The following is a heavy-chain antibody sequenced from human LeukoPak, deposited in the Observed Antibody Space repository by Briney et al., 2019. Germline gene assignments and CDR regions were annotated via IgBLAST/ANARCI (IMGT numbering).Heavy chain of an antibody. Sequence: TLSLTFTVSGGSISIGDYYWIWIRQPPGKGPEWIGYIYYSGSTYYNPSLKSRVTISGDTSKNQFSLKVNSVTAADTAVYYCARGSWSSSIDYWGQGTPVTVSS. J-gene: IGHJ4*02. CDR1: GGSISIGDYY. V-gene: IGHV4-30-4*01. CDR2: IYYSGST. CDR3: ARGSWSSSIDY. D-gene: IGHD6-6*01.